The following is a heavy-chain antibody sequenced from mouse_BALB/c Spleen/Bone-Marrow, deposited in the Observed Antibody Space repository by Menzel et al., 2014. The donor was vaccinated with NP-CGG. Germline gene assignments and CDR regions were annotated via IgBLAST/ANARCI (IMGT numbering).Heavy chain of an antibody. J-gene: IGHJ4*01. V-gene: IGHV3-2*02. CDR1: GYSITSDYA. CDR2: ISYSGST. Sequence: VHLVESAPGLVKPSQSLSLTCTVTGYSITSDYAWNWIRQFPGNKLEWMGYISYSGSTSYNPSLKSRISITRDTSKNQFFLQLNSVTTEDTATYYCAYYRYDYYAMDYWGQGPSVSVSS. D-gene: IGHD2-14*01. CDR3: AYYRYDYYAMDY.